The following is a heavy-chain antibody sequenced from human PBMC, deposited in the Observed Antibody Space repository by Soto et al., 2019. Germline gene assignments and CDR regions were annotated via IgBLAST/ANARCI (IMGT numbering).Heavy chain of an antibody. CDR3: EKDPPRGPRGSVAAGKRWAQA. V-gene: IGHV3-23*01. CDR2: ISNGGGSS. J-gene: IGHJ5*02. Sequence: GGSLRLSCAASGFSFSSYAMSWLRQPPGKGLEWVSAISNGGGSSYCADCVRGRFTISRDNSKNTLFLKMTSLRADDTAIYYCEKDPPRGPRGSVAAGKRWAQAWGQGT. D-gene: IGHD6-13*01. CDR1: GFSFSSYA.